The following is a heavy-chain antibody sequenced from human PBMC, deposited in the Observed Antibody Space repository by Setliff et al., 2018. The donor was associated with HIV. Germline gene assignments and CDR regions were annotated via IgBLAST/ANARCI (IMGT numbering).Heavy chain of an antibody. J-gene: IGHJ4*02. CDR2: INHSGSP. V-gene: IGHV4-34*01. CDR3: ASLLSRGYYYDRSGYSYRDY. CDR1: NGSFSGHY. Sequence: TLSLTCVVYNGSFSGHYWSWIRQPPGKGLEWIGEINHSGSPNYNSSLKSRVTISLDTSKNQFSLKLSSVTAADTAVYYCASLLSRGYYYDRSGYSYRDYWGQGTLVTVS. D-gene: IGHD3-22*01.